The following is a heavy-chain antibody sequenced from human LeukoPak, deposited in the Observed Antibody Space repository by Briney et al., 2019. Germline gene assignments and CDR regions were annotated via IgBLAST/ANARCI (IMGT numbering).Heavy chain of an antibody. Sequence: PGGSLRLSCAASGFTFSRSTMNWVRQAPRKGLEYVSSIDSTSRTIYYADSVKGRFTISRDNARNSLYLQMNSLRVGDTAVYYCVMGDRRDFWGQGTLVTVSS. J-gene: IGHJ4*02. V-gene: IGHV3-21*01. CDR2: IDSTSRTI. D-gene: IGHD3-16*01. CDR1: GFTFSRST. CDR3: VMGDRRDF.